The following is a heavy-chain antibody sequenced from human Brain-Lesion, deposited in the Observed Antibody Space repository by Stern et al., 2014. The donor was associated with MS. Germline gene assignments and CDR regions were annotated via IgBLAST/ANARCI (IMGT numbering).Heavy chain of an antibody. CDR3: ARFPASRPHVFDS. J-gene: IGHJ4*02. D-gene: IGHD6-13*01. CDR1: GGSISSSNW. Sequence: QLQLQESGPGLVKPSGTLSLTCAVSGGSISSSNWWSWVRQSPGKGLEWIGESDHSGSTIYNPSLKSRAPVAEKKPKTRFPLTLRSVTAADTAVYFCARFPASRPHVFDSWGQGTLVTVSS. V-gene: IGHV4-4*02. CDR2: SDHSGST.